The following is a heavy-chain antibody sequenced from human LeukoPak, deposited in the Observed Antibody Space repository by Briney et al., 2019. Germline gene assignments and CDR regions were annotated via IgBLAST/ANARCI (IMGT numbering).Heavy chain of an antibody. CDR3: ARDTKNIAAAGSN. D-gene: IGHD6-13*01. Sequence: SQTLSLTGTVSDGAIDSDYFLWGWIRQPPGQGLEYIGYISHTGGRTDSSLSLKSRVTMSVDRSRNQFSLKLSSVTAADTAVYYCARDTKNIAAAGSNWGQGTLVTVSS. CDR1: DGAIDSDYFL. CDR2: ISHTGGRT. J-gene: IGHJ4*02. V-gene: IGHV4-30-2*01.